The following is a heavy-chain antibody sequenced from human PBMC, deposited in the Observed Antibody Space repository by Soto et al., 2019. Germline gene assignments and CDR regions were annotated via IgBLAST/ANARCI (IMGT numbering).Heavy chain of an antibody. CDR3: ARAYYMGAFDI. CDR2: ISYDGSNK. CDR1: VFTFSSYG. D-gene: IGHD3-10*01. V-gene: IGHV3-30*03. J-gene: IGHJ3*02. Sequence: PGGSLRLSCAASVFTFSSYGMHWVRQAPGKGLEWVAVISYDGSNKYYADSVKGRFTISRDNAKNSLYLQMDSLRDEDTAVYYCARAYYMGAFDIWGQGTMVTVSS.